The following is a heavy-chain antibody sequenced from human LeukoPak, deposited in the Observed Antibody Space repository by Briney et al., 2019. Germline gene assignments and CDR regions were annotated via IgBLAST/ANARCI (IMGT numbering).Heavy chain of an antibody. Sequence: SETLSLTCAVYGGSFSGYYWSWIRQPPGKGGEWIGEINHSGSTNYNPSLKSRVTISVDTSKNQFSLKLSSVTAAATAVYYCARGRRYYYGSGSNMFDYWGQGTLVTVSS. D-gene: IGHD3-10*01. CDR2: INHSGST. J-gene: IGHJ4*02. V-gene: IGHV4-34*01. CDR3: ARGRRYYYGSGSNMFDY. CDR1: GGSFSGYY.